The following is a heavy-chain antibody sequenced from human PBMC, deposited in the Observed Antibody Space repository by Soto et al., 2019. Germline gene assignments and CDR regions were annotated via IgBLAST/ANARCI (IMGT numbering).Heavy chain of an antibody. CDR2: IKQDGSEK. CDR3: ARDKHDFWSGPYYMDV. J-gene: IGHJ6*03. Sequence: EVQLVESGGGLVQPGGSLRLSCAASGFTFSSYWMSWVRQAPGKGLEWVANIKQDGSEKYYVDSVKGRFTISRDNAKNSLYLQMNSLRAEDTAVYYCARDKHDFWSGPYYMDVWGKGTTVTVSS. D-gene: IGHD3-3*01. CDR1: GFTFSSYW. V-gene: IGHV3-7*01.